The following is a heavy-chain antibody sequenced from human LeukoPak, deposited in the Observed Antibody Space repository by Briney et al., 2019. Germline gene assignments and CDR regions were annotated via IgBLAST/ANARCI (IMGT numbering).Heavy chain of an antibody. V-gene: IGHV3-33*01. Sequence: GESLKISCAASGFTFSSYVMHWVRQAPGKGLEWVAVIWDDGSNKYYADSVKGRFTISRDNSKNTLYLQMNSLRAEDTAVYYCARDLEDSSPFGAFDMWGQGTMVTVSS. CDR1: GFTFSSYV. CDR3: ARDLEDSSPFGAFDM. D-gene: IGHD3-22*01. J-gene: IGHJ3*02. CDR2: IWDDGSNK.